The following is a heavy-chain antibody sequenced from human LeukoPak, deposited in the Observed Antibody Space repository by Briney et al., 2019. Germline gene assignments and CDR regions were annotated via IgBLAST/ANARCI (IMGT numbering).Heavy chain of an antibody. CDR1: GGSISSYY. D-gene: IGHD3-22*01. Sequence: PSETLPLSCTVSGGSISSYYWSWIRQPPGKGLEWIGYIYYSGSTNYNPSLKSRVTISVDTSKNQFSLKLSSVTDADTAVYYCARDRDYYDSSGYLYYHYGMDVWGQGTMVTVSS. V-gene: IGHV4-59*01. J-gene: IGHJ6*02. CDR2: IYYSGST. CDR3: ARDRDYYDSSGYLYYHYGMDV.